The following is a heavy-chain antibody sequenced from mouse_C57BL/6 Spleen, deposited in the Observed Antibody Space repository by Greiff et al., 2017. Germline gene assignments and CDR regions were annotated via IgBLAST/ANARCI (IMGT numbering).Heavy chain of an antibody. CDR3: TRSYGSSYDGFAY. CDR2: IYPGNSDT. V-gene: IGHV1-5*01. Sequence: EVQLQQSGTVLARPGASVKMSCKTSGYTFTSYWMHWVKQRPGQGLEWIGAIYPGNSDTSYNQKFKGKAKLTAVTSASTAYMELSSLTNEDSAVYYCTRSYGSSYDGFAYWGQGTLVTVSA. D-gene: IGHD1-1*01. CDR1: GYTFTSYW. J-gene: IGHJ3*01.